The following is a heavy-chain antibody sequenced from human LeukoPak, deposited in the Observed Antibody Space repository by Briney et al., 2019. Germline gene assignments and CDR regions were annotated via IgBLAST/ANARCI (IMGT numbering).Heavy chain of an antibody. CDR2: IFPADSST. Sequence: GESLKISCQGSGYNFRSSWVAWVRQTPGKGLEWMGIIFPADSSTRYSPSLQGQVTISADKSISTAYLHWSSLKALDSALYYCASRNSASYWYFDIWGRGTRVTVSS. CDR1: GYNFRSSW. D-gene: IGHD3-16*01. J-gene: IGHJ2*01. CDR3: ASRNSASYWYFDI. V-gene: IGHV5-51*01.